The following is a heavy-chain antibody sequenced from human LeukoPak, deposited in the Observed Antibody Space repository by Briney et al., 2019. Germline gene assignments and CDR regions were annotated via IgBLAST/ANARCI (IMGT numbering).Heavy chain of an antibody. D-gene: IGHD3-22*01. V-gene: IGHV1-58*02. CDR1: GFTFSSSA. J-gene: IGHJ4*02. Sequence: SVKVSCKASGFTFSSSAMQWVRQARGQRREWIGWIVVGSGNTNCAQKFQERVTITRDMSTSTAYMELSSLRSEDTAVYYCAATSSGFYYGAYYFDYWGQGTLVTVSS. CDR2: IVVGSGNT. CDR3: AATSSGFYYGAYYFDY.